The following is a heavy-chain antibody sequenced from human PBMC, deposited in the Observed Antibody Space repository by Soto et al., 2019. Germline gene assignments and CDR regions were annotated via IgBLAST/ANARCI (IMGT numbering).Heavy chain of an antibody. Sequence: QVPLVESGGGVVQPGRSLRLSCAASGFTFSSYAMHWVRQAPGKGLEWVAVISYDGSNKYYADSVKGRFTISRDNSKNTLYLQMNSLRAEDTAVYYCARGSATTPPFDPWGQGTLVTVSS. CDR1: GFTFSSYA. CDR2: ISYDGSNK. J-gene: IGHJ5*02. CDR3: ARGSATTPPFDP. D-gene: IGHD2-2*01. V-gene: IGHV3-30-3*01.